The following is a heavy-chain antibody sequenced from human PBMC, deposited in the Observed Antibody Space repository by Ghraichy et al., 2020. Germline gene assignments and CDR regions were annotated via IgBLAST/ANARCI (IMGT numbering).Heavy chain of an antibody. CDR1: GGSIGSYY. J-gene: IGHJ2*01. V-gene: IGHV4-59*01. CDR2: VYYTGST. Sequence: SETLSLTCTVSGGSIGSYYWSWIRQSPGKGLEWIGSVYYTGSTNYNPSPESRVTISVDSLKNQFSLRLSSVIATDSAVYYCARDFHYNYGSFWYFDLWGRGTLVTVSS. CDR3: ARDFHYNYGSFWYFDL. D-gene: IGHD5-18*01.